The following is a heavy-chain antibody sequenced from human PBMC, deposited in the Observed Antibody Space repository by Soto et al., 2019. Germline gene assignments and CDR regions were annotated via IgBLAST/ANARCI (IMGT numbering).Heavy chain of an antibody. Sequence: QVQLVESGGGVVQPGRSLRLSCAASGFTFSSYGMHWVRQAPGKGLEWVAVIWYDGSNKYYADSVKGRFTISRDNSKNTLYLQMNSLRAEDTAVYYCARDVIAVAGDTYFDYWGQGTLVTVSS. V-gene: IGHV3-33*01. CDR1: GFTFSSYG. D-gene: IGHD6-19*01. CDR3: ARDVIAVAGDTYFDY. CDR2: IWYDGSNK. J-gene: IGHJ4*02.